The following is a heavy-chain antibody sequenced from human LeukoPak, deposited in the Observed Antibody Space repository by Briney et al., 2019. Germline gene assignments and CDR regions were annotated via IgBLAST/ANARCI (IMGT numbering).Heavy chain of an antibody. J-gene: IGHJ4*02. CDR2: INRSGGST. D-gene: IGHD3-3*01. Sequence: GASLRLSCAASGFTFSSYAMSWVRQAPGQGLEWVSAINRSGGSTYYADSVKGRFTISRDNSKNTLYLQMNSLRAEDTAVYYCAKDQTIFGVVIIPHYFDYWGQGTLVTVSS. V-gene: IGHV3-23*01. CDR3: AKDQTIFGVVIIPHYFDY. CDR1: GFTFSSYA.